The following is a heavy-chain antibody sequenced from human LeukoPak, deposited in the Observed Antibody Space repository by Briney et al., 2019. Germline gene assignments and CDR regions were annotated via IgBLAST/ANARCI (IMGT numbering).Heavy chain of an antibody. CDR3: AKETYCSGGSCYSSVDYFDY. CDR2: ISGSGGST. CDR1: GFTFSSYA. Sequence: GGSLRLSCAASGFTFSSYAMSWVRQAPGKGLEWVSAISGSGGSTYYADSVKGRFTISRDNSKNTLYLQMNSLRAEDTAVYYCAKETYCSGGSCYSSVDYFDYWGQGTLVTVSS. J-gene: IGHJ4*02. D-gene: IGHD2-15*01. V-gene: IGHV3-23*01.